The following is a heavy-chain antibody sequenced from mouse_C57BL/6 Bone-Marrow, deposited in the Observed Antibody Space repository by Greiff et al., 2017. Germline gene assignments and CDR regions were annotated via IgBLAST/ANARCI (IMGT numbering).Heavy chain of an antibody. CDR2: IDPSDSYT. J-gene: IGHJ1*03. CDR1: GYTFTSYW. CDR3: AREGVTTSYWYFDV. D-gene: IGHD2-2*01. V-gene: IGHV1-69*01. Sequence: VKLMESGAELVMPGASVKLSCKASGYTFTSYWMHWVKQRPGQGLEWIGEIDPSDSYTNYNQKFKGKSTLTVDKSSSTAYMQLSSLTSEDSAVYYCAREGVTTSYWYFDVWGTGTTVTVSS.